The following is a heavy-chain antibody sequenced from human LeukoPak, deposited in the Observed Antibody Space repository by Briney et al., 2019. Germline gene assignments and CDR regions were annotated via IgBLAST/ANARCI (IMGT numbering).Heavy chain of an antibody. CDR1: GYTFTSYY. J-gene: IGHJ6*02. Sequence: ASVKVSCKASGYTFTSYYMHWVRQAPGQGLEWMGIINPSGGSTSYAQKFQGRVTMTRDTSTSTVYMELSSLRSEDTAVYYCARDTLYDFWSGYPLYEKYYYYGMDVWGQGTTVTVSS. CDR3: ARDTLYDFWSGYPLYEKYYYYGMDV. CDR2: INPSGGST. D-gene: IGHD3-3*01. V-gene: IGHV1-46*01.